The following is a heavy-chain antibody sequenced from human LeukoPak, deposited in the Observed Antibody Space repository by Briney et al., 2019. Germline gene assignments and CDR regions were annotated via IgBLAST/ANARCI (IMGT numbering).Heavy chain of an antibody. CDR1: GFTFDDYA. Sequence: PGRSLRLSCAASGFTFDDYAMHWVRQAPGKGLEWVSGISWNSGSIGYADSVKGRFTISRDNAKNSPYLQMNSLRAEDTALYYCAKDYSGSYYAPFDPWGQGTLVTVSS. CDR2: ISWNSGSI. D-gene: IGHD1-26*01. CDR3: AKDYSGSYYAPFDP. J-gene: IGHJ5*02. V-gene: IGHV3-9*01.